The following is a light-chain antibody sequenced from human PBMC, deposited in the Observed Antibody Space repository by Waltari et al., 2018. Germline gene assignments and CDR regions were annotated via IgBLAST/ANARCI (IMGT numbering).Light chain of an antibody. J-gene: IGLJ1*01. CDR1: SSDVGAYTY. Sequence: QSALTQPAPVSGSPGQSITISCTGTSSDVGAYTYVSWYQQYPGTAPKVMIFHVSNRPSGVSDRFSGSKSANTASLTISGLQAEDEADYYCSSYTSSHTYVFGTGTKVTVL. V-gene: IGLV2-14*03. CDR3: SSYTSSHTYV. CDR2: HVS.